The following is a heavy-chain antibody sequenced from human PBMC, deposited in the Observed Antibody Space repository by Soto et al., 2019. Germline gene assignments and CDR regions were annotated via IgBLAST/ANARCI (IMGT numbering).Heavy chain of an antibody. V-gene: IGHV4-30-4*01. CDR3: AREFRGYDFWSGYSDYYYYGMDV. CDR1: GGSISSGDYY. D-gene: IGHD3-3*01. Sequence: QVQLQESGPGLVEPSQTLSLTCTVSGGSISSGDYYWSWIRQPPGKGLEWIGYIYYSGSTYYNPSLKSRVTISVDTSKNQFSLKLSSVTAADTAVYYCAREFRGYDFWSGYSDYYYYGMDVWGQGTTVTVSS. J-gene: IGHJ6*02. CDR2: IYYSGST.